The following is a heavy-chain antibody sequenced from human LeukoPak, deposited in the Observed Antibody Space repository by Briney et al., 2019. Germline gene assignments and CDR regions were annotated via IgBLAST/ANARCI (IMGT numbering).Heavy chain of an antibody. Sequence: NPGGSLRLSCAASGFTFSTYSMDWVRQAPGMGLEWVSSISSTSSYIYYADSVKGRFTISRDNAKNSLYLQMNSLRAEDTAVYYCAKDQRDGYCGGDCYSDYYYGMDVWGQGTTVTVSS. CDR3: AKDQRDGYCGGDCYSDYYYGMDV. J-gene: IGHJ6*02. CDR2: ISSTSSYI. D-gene: IGHD2-21*02. CDR1: GFTFSTYS. V-gene: IGHV3-21*01.